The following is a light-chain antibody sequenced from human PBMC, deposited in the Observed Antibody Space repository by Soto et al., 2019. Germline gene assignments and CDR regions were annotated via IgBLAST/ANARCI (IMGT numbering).Light chain of an antibody. CDR3: SSHTSSSTVV. CDR1: SSDVGGYSY. Sequence: QSALTQPASVSGSPGQSITISCTGTSSDVGGYSYVSWHQQYPGKAPKLIIYEVSNRPSGVSNSFSGSKSGNTASLTISGLQAADEADYYCSSHTSSSTVVFGGGTKLTVI. CDR2: EVS. V-gene: IGLV2-14*01. J-gene: IGLJ2*01.